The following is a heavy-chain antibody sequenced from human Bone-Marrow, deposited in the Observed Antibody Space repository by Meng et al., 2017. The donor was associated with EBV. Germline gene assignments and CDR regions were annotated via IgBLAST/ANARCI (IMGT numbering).Heavy chain of an antibody. CDR1: GGPFNSDA. V-gene: IGHV1-69*06. Sequence: QVQLVRPGAEVKKPGSSVKVSCKTSGGPFNSDAISWVRQAPGQGLEWIGGLIPMLGAPNYAQKFQDRVTIIADKSTSTHYMQLSSLRSDDTAVYYCASESGRGYTPDYWGRGTLVTVSS. D-gene: IGHD3-10*01. CDR3: ASESGRGYTPDY. CDR2: LIPMLGAP. J-gene: IGHJ4*02.